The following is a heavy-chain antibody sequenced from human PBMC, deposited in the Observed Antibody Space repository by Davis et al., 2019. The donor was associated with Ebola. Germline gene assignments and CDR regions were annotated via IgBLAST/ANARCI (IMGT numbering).Heavy chain of an antibody. D-gene: IGHD3-3*01. CDR2: ISSSGSYI. CDR1: GFTFSIYT. V-gene: IGHV3-21*04. J-gene: IGHJ6*02. CDR3: AKDSSLVFGGRYGMDV. Sequence: GESLKISCAASGFTFSIYTMNWVRQAPGEGLEWVSSISSSGSYIYYPDSVRGRFTISRDNSKNSLYLQMNSLRTEDTALYYCAKDSSLVFGGRYGMDVWGQGTTVTVSS.